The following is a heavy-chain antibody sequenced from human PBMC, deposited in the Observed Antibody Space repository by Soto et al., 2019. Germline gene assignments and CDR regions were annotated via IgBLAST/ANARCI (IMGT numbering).Heavy chain of an antibody. CDR2: INTFTGGT. D-gene: IGHD6-13*01. Sequence: QVQLEQSGAEVKKPGASVKVSCKASGYTFTGYYIYWVRQAPGQGLEWMGWINTFTGGTNSAQKFQARVTVTRDTSTSTAHMELNSLTSDDTAVYYCARDFSSTWPTFDSWGQGTLVTVSS. V-gene: IGHV1-2*02. CDR3: ARDFSSTWPTFDS. J-gene: IGHJ4*02. CDR1: GYTFTGYY.